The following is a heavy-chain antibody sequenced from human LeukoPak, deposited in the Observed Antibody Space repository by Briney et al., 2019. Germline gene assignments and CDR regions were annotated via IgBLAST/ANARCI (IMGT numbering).Heavy chain of an antibody. Sequence: GGSLRLSCAASGFTFSSYSMNWVRQAPGKGQERVSYISSSRSTIYYADSVKGRFTISRDNAKNSLYLQMNSLRAEDTAVYYCARDGAVGEAPSYYYDSSGYPNDYWGQGTLVTVSS. V-gene: IGHV3-48*01. CDR1: GFTFSSYS. CDR3: ARDGAVGEAPSYYYDSSGYPNDY. J-gene: IGHJ4*02. CDR2: ISSSRSTI. D-gene: IGHD3-22*01.